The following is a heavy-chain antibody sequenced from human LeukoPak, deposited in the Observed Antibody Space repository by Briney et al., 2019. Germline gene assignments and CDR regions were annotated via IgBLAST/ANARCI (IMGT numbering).Heavy chain of an antibody. D-gene: IGHD4-11*01. CDR2: IYTSGST. V-gene: IGHV4-61*02. CDR3: ARELMTTVTTIYNWFDP. Sequence: SQTLSLTCTVSGGSISSGSYYWSWIRQPAGKGLEWIGRIYTSGSTNYNPSLKSRVTISVDTSKNQFSLKLSSVTAADTAVYYCARELMTTVTTIYNWFDPWGQGTLVTVSS. J-gene: IGHJ5*02. CDR1: GGSISSGSYY.